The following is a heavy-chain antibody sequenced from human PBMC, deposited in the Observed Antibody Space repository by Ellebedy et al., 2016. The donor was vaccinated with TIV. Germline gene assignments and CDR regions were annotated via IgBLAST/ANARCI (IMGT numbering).Heavy chain of an antibody. J-gene: IGHJ4*02. D-gene: IGHD1-1*01. CDR2: INHSGST. Sequence: SETLSLXCAVYGGSFSGYYWSWIRQPPGKGLEWIGEINHSGSTNYNPSLKSRVTISVDTSKNQFSLKLSSVTAAVTAVYYCARDVATTLDYWGQGTLVTVSS. V-gene: IGHV4-34*01. CDR3: ARDVATTLDY. CDR1: GGSFSGYY.